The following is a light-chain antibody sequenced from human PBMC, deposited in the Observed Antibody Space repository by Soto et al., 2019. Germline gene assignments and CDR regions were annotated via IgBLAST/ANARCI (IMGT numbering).Light chain of an antibody. CDR3: LQATHFPWT. Sequence: EIVLTQTPRSSRVTLGQPASISCRSSESLVHSDGTTYFSWFHVRPGQPPRLLIHKISDRFYGVPDRFSASGTGTEFTLRIARVEPEDVGIYYCLQATHFPWTFGQGTKVETK. V-gene: IGKV2-24*01. CDR1: ESLVHSDGTTY. CDR2: KIS. J-gene: IGKJ1*01.